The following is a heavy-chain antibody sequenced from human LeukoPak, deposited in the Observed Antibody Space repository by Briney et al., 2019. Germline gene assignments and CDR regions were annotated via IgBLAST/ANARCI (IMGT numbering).Heavy chain of an antibody. CDR1: GGSISSGSYY. D-gene: IGHD3-3*01. V-gene: IGHV4-61*02. Sequence: PSQTLSLTCTVSGGSISSGSYYWSWIRQPAGKGLEWIGRIYTSGSTNYNPSLKSRVTISVDTSKNQFSLKLSSVTAADTAVYYCASQRPLEAHYYGMDVWGQGTTVTVSS. CDR2: IYTSGST. J-gene: IGHJ6*02. CDR3: ASQRPLEAHYYGMDV.